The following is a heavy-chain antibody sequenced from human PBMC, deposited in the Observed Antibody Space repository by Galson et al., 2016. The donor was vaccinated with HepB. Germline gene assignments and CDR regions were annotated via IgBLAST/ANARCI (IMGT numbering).Heavy chain of an antibody. CDR3: ARLHYDGSVFHPFDC. Sequence: SLRLSCAASGFTFTDHFVDWVRQAPGKGLEWVGRSRNKGSGYSTQYAASVKGRFTMSRDDPMNSLSLQMNSLKTEDTAVYYGARLHYDGSVFHPFDCWGQGTLVTVSS. CDR2: SRNKGSGYST. D-gene: IGHD3-22*01. J-gene: IGHJ4*02. V-gene: IGHV3-72*01. CDR1: GFTFTDHF.